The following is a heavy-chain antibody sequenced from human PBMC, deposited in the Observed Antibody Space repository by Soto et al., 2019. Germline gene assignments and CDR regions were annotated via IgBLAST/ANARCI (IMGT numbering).Heavy chain of an antibody. Sequence: GASVKVSCKASGYTFTNYAIHWVRQAPGQALEWMGWITPFNGNTNYAQKFQDRVTMTTDTSTSTAYMDLRSLRSDDTAVYYCARGIGGWFGVAYYYGMDVWGQGTTVTVSS. CDR3: ARGIGGWFGVAYYYGMDV. D-gene: IGHD3-10*01. J-gene: IGHJ6*02. CDR2: ITPFNGNT. V-gene: IGHV1-18*01. CDR1: GYTFTNYA.